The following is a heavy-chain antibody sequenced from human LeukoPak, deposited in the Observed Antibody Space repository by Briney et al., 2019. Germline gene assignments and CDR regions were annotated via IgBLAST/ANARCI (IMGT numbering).Heavy chain of an antibody. V-gene: IGHV4-39*01. CDR1: GGSISSSSYY. CDR3: ARTRDGDSEYFQH. J-gene: IGHJ1*01. D-gene: IGHD4-17*01. Sequence: SETLSLTCTVSGGSISSSSYYWGWIRQPPGKGLEWIGSIYYSGSTYYNPSLKSRVTTSVDTSKNQFSLKLSSVTAADTAVYYCARTRDGDSEYFQHWGQGTLVTVSS. CDR2: IYYSGST.